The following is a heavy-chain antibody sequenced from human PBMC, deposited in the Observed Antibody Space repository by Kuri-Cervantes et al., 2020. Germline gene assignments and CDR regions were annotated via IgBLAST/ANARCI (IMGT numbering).Heavy chain of an antibody. CDR2: VSWNGSRT. V-gene: IGHV3-35*01. CDR1: GFTFSNSD. J-gene: IGHJ6*02. D-gene: IGHD6-13*01. CDR3: AREGYSSSWAYYYYYYGMDV. Sequence: GGSLRLSCAASGFTFSNSDMNWVHQAPGKGLEWVLGVSWNGSRTHYADSVKGRFIISRDNSRNTLYLQTNSLRAEDTAVYYCAREGYSSSWAYYYYYYGMDVWGQGTTVTVSS.